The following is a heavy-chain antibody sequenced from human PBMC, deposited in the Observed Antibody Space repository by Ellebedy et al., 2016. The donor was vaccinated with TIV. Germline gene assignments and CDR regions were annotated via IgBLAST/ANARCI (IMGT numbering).Heavy chain of an antibody. CDR3: CGSKDYATYYYGMDV. V-gene: IGHV3-64*02. J-gene: IGHJ6*02. D-gene: IGHD4-17*01. Sequence: PGGSLRLSCTTSGITFRSYSLQWVRQAPGKGLEYVSAIDNDGDTKYYADSVKGRFSIYRDDSKNTLYLQMGSLRAEDTAVYFCCGSKDYATYYYGMDVWGQGTTVTVSS. CDR2: IDNDGDTK. CDR1: GITFRSYS.